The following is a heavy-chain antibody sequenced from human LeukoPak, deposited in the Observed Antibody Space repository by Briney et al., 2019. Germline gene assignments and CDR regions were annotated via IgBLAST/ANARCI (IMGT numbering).Heavy chain of an antibody. CDR1: GGSISSYY. CDR3: ARVYSSSWYMSAFDI. CDR2: IYYSGST. D-gene: IGHD6-13*01. Sequence: PSETLSLTCTVSGGSISSYYWSWIRQPPGKGLEWIGYIYYSGSTNYNPSLKSRVTISVDTSKNQFSLKLSSVTAADTAVYYCARVYSSSWYMSAFDIWGQGTMVTVSS. J-gene: IGHJ3*02. V-gene: IGHV4-59*01.